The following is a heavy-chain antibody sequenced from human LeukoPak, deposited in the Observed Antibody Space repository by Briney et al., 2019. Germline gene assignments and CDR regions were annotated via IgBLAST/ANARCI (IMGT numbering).Heavy chain of an antibody. CDR3: ATLATMISDAFDI. CDR1: GYTFTGYY. D-gene: IGHD5-24*01. J-gene: IGHJ3*02. V-gene: IGHV1-2*02. CDR2: INPNSADT. Sequence: ASVKVSCKASGYTFTGYYMHWVRQAPGQGLEWMGWINPNSADTNYAQKFQGSVTMTRDTSISTAYMELSSLKSDDTAVYYCATLATMISDAFDIWGQGTMVTVSS.